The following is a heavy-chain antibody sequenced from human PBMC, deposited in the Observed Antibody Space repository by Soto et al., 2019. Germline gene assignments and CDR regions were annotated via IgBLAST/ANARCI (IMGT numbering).Heavy chain of an antibody. V-gene: IGHV4-34*01. D-gene: IGHD3-10*01. J-gene: IGHJ5*02. Sequence: QVQLQQWGAGLLKPSVTLSLTCAVYGGSFSGYYWSWIRQPPGKGLEWIGEINHSGSPNYNPSLNSRVTISVDTSKNQFSLNLNSVTAAETSVYYCERGPFYYSSGSDNSFDPWGQGTLVTVSS. CDR3: ERGPFYYSSGSDNSFDP. CDR1: GGSFSGYY. CDR2: INHSGSP.